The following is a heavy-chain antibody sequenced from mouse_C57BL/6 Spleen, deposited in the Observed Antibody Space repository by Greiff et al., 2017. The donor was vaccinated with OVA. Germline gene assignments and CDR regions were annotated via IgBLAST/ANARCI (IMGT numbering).Heavy chain of an antibody. CDR3: ARLGYYGSSYVSY. V-gene: IGHV1-22*01. D-gene: IGHD1-1*01. Sequence: EVQLQQSGPELVKPGASVKMSCKASGYTFTDYNMHWVKQSHGKSLEWIGYINPNNGGTSYNQKFKGKATLTVNKSSSTAYMELRSLTSEDSAVYYCARLGYYGSSYVSYWGQGTTLTVSS. J-gene: IGHJ2*01. CDR2: INPNNGGT. CDR1: GYTFTDYN.